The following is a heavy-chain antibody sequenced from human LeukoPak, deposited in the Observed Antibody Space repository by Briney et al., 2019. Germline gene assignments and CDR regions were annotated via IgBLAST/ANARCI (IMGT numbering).Heavy chain of an antibody. V-gene: IGHV1-18*01. CDR3: ARDGGSSYYDFWSGYPPRLDY. CDR2: ISAYNGNT. CDR1: GYTFTSYG. Sequence: ASVKVSCKASGYTFTSYGISWLRQAPGQGLEWMGWISAYNGNTNYAQKLQGRVTMTTDTSTSTAYMELRSLRSDDTAVYYCARDGGSSYYDFWSGYPPRLDYWGQGTLVTVSS. D-gene: IGHD3-3*01. J-gene: IGHJ4*02.